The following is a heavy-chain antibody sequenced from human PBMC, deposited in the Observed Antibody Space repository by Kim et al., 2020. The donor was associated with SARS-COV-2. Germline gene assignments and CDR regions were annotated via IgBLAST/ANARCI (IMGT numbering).Heavy chain of an antibody. J-gene: IGHJ4*02. V-gene: IGHV1-3*01. D-gene: IGHD6-19*01. Sequence: YSQKFQGRVTITRDTSASTAYMELSSLRSEDTAVYYCAREDPWLVFYFDYWGQGTLVTVSS. CDR3: AREDPWLVFYFDY.